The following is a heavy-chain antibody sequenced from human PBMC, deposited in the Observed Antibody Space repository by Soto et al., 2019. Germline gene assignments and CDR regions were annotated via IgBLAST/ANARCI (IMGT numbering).Heavy chain of an antibody. CDR3: ATSFRSGLLWFGELSTVDY. CDR2: ISDSGDRT. Sequence: EVQVLESGGGLVQPGGSLRLSCAASGFTFSNYAMSWVRQAPGKGLEWVSAISDSGDRTYYTDSVKGRFTISRDNSKHTLYLQMNSLRAEDTAVYYCATSFRSGLLWFGELSTVDYWGQGTLVTVSS. D-gene: IGHD3-10*01. CDR1: GFTFSNYA. J-gene: IGHJ4*02. V-gene: IGHV3-23*01.